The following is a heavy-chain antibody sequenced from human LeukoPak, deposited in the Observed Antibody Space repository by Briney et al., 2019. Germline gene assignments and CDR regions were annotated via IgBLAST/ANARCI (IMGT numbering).Heavy chain of an antibody. CDR2: ISGSGGST. Sequence: GGSLRLSCAASGFTFSSNAMSWVRQAPGKGLEWVSAISGSGGSTYYADSVKGRFTISRDNSKNTLYLQMNSLRAEDTAAYYCAKEQWLVQNFDYWGQGTLVTVSS. J-gene: IGHJ4*02. CDR3: AKEQWLVQNFDY. CDR1: GFTFSSNA. D-gene: IGHD6-19*01. V-gene: IGHV3-23*01.